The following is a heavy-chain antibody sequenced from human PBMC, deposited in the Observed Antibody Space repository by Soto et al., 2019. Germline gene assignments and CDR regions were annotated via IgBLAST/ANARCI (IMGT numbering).Heavy chain of an antibody. CDR3: AARYCSGGSCSPFSMTYYYYGMDV. V-gene: IGHV3-66*01. J-gene: IGHJ6*02. D-gene: IGHD2-15*01. Sequence: GGSLRLSCAASGFTVSSNYMSWVRQAPGKGLEWVSVIYSGGSTYYAESMKGRFNISRDNSKNTLYLQMNSLRAEDTAVYYCAARYCSGGSCSPFSMTYYYYGMDVWGQGTTVTVSS. CDR2: IYSGGST. CDR1: GFTVSSNY.